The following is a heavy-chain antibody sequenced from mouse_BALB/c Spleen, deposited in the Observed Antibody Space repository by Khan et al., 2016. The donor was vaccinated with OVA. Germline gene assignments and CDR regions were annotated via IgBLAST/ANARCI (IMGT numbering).Heavy chain of an antibody. V-gene: IGHV5-6-3*01. J-gene: IGHJ1*01. CDR3: ARVYYRYDEGYWYFDV. D-gene: IGHD2-14*01. CDR1: GFTFSGYG. Sequence: EVELVESGGGLVQPGGSLKLSCAVSGFTFSGYGMSWVRQTPDKRLELVATINSNGGTSYYPDSMKGRFTISRDNAKNTLHLQMSSLKSEDTAMYYCARVYYRYDEGYWYFDVWGAGTTVTVSS. CDR2: INSNGGTS.